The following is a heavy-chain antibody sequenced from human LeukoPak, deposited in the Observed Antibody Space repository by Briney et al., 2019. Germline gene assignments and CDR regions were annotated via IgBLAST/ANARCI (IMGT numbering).Heavy chain of an antibody. Sequence: SETLSLTCAVYGGSFSGYYWSWIRQPPGKGQECSGEINHSGSTNYNPSLKSRVTISVDASKNQFSLKLSSVTAADTAVYYCARGSPTYYDFWSGYYQNWFDPWGQGTLVTVSS. D-gene: IGHD3-3*01. CDR1: GGSFSGYY. CDR3: ARGSPTYYDFWSGYYQNWFDP. V-gene: IGHV4-34*01. CDR2: INHSGST. J-gene: IGHJ5*02.